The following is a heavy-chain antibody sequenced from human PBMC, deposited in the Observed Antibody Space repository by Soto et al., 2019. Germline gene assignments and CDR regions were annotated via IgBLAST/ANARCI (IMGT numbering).Heavy chain of an antibody. Sequence: ASVKVSCKASGGTFSSYVLNWVRQAPGQGLEWMGGTIPFFGTSNYAQKFQGRVTITADESTSTAYMELRSLGSEDTAVYYCARVGYITNYAMAVWGQGTTVTVSS. CDR2: TIPFFGTS. CDR3: ARVGYITNYAMAV. V-gene: IGHV1-69*13. D-gene: IGHD2-8*02. J-gene: IGHJ6*02. CDR1: GGTFSSYV.